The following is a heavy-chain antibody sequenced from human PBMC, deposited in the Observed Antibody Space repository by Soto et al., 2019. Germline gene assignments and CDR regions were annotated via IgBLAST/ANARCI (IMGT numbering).Heavy chain of an antibody. CDR1: GFAFSSYW. J-gene: IGHJ4*02. D-gene: IGHD3-22*01. V-gene: IGHV3-74*01. Sequence: EVQLVESGGGLVQPGGSLRLSCAASGFAFSSYWMHWVRQAPGKGLVWISRINNDGTGPTYADSVKGRFTISRDNARNTVYLQMNSLRAEDTAVYYCARSNDGYFDWGQGTLVTVSS. CDR2: INNDGTGP. CDR3: ARSNDGYFD.